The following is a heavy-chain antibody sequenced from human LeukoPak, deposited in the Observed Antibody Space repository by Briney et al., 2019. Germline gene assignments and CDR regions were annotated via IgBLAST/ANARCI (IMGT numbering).Heavy chain of an antibody. CDR1: GGSLSSYY. CDR3: ARLKIGTPGLWDY. Sequence: PSETLSLTCTVSGGSLSSYYWSWIRQPPGKGLEWIGYIYYSGSTNYNPSLKSRVTISVDTSKNQFSLKLSSVTAADTAVYYCARLKIGTPGLWDYWGQGTLVTVSS. V-gene: IGHV4-59*08. D-gene: IGHD2-15*01. J-gene: IGHJ4*02. CDR2: IYYSGST.